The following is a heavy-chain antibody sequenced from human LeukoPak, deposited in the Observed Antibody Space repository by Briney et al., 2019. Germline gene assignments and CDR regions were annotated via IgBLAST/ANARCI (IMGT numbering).Heavy chain of an antibody. V-gene: IGHV1-69*05. CDR2: IIPIFGTA. J-gene: IGHJ4*02. CDR1: GGTFSSYA. CDR3: AREDYDFWSGYHLPTAGLDY. D-gene: IGHD3-3*01. Sequence: ASVKVSCKASGGTFSSYAISWVRQAPGQGLEWMGRIIPIFGTANYAQKFQGRVTITTDESTSTAYVELSSLRSEDTAVYYCAREDYDFWSGYHLPTAGLDYWGQGTLVTVSS.